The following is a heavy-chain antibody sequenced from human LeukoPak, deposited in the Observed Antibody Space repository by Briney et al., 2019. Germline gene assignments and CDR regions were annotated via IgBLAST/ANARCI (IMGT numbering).Heavy chain of an antibody. Sequence: ASVKVSCKASGYTFTGYYMHWVRQATGQGLEWMGWMNPNSGNTGYAQKFQGRVTITRNTSISTAYMELSSLRSEDTAVYYCARVPLGYCSSTSCLGRRTKRLYYFDYWGQGTLVTVSS. CDR2: MNPNSGNT. J-gene: IGHJ4*02. CDR1: GYTFTGYY. CDR3: ARVPLGYCSSTSCLGRRTKRLYYFDY. V-gene: IGHV1-8*03. D-gene: IGHD2-2*01.